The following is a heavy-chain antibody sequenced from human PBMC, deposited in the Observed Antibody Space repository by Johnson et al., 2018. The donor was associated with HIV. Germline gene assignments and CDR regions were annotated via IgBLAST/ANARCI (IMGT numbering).Heavy chain of an antibody. CDR1: GFTVSSNY. Sequence: VQLVESGGGLVQPGGSLRLSCAASGFTVSSNYMSWVRQAPGKGLEWVSVIYSGGSTYYADSVKGRFTISRDNSKNTLYLQMNSLSAEETAVYYCARTAGGGAFDIWGQGTMVTVSS. V-gene: IGHV3-66*01. CDR3: ARTAGGGAFDI. J-gene: IGHJ3*02. D-gene: IGHD3-10*01. CDR2: IYSGGST.